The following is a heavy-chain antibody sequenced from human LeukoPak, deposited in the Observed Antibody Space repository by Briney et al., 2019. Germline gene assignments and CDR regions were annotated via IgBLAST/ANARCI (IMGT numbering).Heavy chain of an antibody. V-gene: IGHV3-21*01. Sequence: GKSLRLSCAASGFTFSSYSMNWVRQAPGKGLEWVSSISSSSSYIYYADSVKGRFTISRDNAKNSLYLQMNSLRAEDTAVYYCAREDRSGAFDIWGQGTMVTVSS. CDR3: AREDRSGAFDI. D-gene: IGHD3-10*01. J-gene: IGHJ3*02. CDR2: ISSSSSYI. CDR1: GFTFSSYS.